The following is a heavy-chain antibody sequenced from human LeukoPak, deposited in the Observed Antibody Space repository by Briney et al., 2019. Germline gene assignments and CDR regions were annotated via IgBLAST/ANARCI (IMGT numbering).Heavy chain of an antibody. J-gene: IGHJ6*03. CDR2: IYPDDADT. CDR1: AYTFTNYW. CDR3: ARHEVGGDSSSGYEYYYYMDV. V-gene: IGHV5-51*01. Sequence: GESLKISCKASAYTFTNYWIGWVRQMPGQGLEWMGLIYPDDADTKYSPSFQGHVTISVDESISTAYLQWSSLKASDTAIYYCARHEVGGDSSSGYEYYYYMDVWGKGTAVTVFS. D-gene: IGHD3-3*01.